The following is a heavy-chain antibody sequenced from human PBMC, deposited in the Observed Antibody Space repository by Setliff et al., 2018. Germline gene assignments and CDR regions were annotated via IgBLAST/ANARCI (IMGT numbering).Heavy chain of an antibody. J-gene: IGHJ4*02. Sequence: ASVKVSCKASGYTFTNYGITWVRQAPGQGLEWMGWINNYNFNTNYAQKLQGRVTMTTDTSTSTAYMELRSLRSDDTAMYYCGRAQRHLNNTNYYGTYYFDYWGQGTLVTVSS. CDR1: GYTFTNYG. CDR3: GRAQRHLNNTNYYGTYYFDY. V-gene: IGHV1-18*01. D-gene: IGHD3-10*01. CDR2: INNYNFNT.